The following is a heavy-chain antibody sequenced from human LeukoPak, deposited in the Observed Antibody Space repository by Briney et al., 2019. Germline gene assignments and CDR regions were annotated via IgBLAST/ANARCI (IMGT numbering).Heavy chain of an antibody. CDR3: ATRGVLMVYAPPGEAFDI. J-gene: IGHJ3*02. CDR2: IRFDGSDR. CDR1: GFSFSNYG. Sequence: QPGGSLRLSCAASGFSFSNYGMHWVRQAPGKGLEWVAFIRFDGSDRYYTDSVKGRFTLYRDISRNTLYLQMNSLRADDTAVYYCATRGVLMVYAPPGEAFDIWGQGTMVTVSS. D-gene: IGHD2-8*01. V-gene: IGHV3-30*02.